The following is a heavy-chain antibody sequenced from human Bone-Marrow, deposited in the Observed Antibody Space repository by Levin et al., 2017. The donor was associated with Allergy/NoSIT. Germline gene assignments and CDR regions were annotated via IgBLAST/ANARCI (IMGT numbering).Heavy chain of an antibody. D-gene: IGHD2-21*02. V-gene: IGHV3-33*01. CDR3: ARDCRDCNFDY. Sequence: GESLKISCVASGFTFGSYGMHWLRQAPGKGLEWVAVIWDDGGNKIHSDAVKGRFTISRDNSNNTLYLEMNSLRVEDTAVYFCARDCRDCNFDYWGQGTPVTVSS. CDR1: GFTFGSYG. J-gene: IGHJ4*02. CDR2: IWDDGGNK.